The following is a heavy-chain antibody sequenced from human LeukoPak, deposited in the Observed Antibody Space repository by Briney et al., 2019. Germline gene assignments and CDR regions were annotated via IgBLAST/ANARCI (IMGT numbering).Heavy chain of an antibody. CDR3: ASGGYAPEGY. V-gene: IGHV1-69*13. CDR1: GGTFSSYA. CDR2: IIPIFGTA. J-gene: IGHJ4*02. D-gene: IGHD2-2*01. Sequence: GSSVKVSCKASGGTFSSYAISWVRQAPGQGLEWMGGIIPIFGTANYKQTFQGRVTITADESTRTAYMELSSLRSEDTAVYYCASGGYAPEGYWGEGTLVTVSS.